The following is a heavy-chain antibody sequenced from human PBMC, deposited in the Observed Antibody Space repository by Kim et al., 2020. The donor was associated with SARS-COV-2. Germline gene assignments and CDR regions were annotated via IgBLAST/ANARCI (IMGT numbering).Heavy chain of an antibody. Sequence: ARNSRVTRSVDTSKKQFSLKLSSVTAADTAVYYCARDIAAAYYYYGMDVWGQGTTVTVSS. V-gene: IGHV4-4*07. CDR3: ARDIAAAYYYYGMDV. D-gene: IGHD6-13*01. J-gene: IGHJ6*02.